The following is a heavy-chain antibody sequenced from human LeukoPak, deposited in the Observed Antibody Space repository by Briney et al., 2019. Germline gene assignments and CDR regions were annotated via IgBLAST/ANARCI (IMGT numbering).Heavy chain of an antibody. J-gene: IGHJ3*02. CDR2: IKQDGSEK. Sequence: GGSLRLSCAASGFTFSSYWMSWVRQAPGKGLEWVAIIKQDGSEKYYVDSVKGRFTISRDNAKNSLYLQMNSLRAEDTAVYYCARDAANDAFDIWGQGTMVTVSS. V-gene: IGHV3-7*01. D-gene: IGHD6-25*01. CDR3: ARDAANDAFDI. CDR1: GFTFSSYW.